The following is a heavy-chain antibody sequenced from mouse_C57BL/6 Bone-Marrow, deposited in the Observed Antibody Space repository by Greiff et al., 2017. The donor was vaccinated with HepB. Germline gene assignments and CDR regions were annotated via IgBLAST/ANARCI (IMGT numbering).Heavy chain of an antibody. D-gene: IGHD1-1*01. CDR2: INPNNGGT. CDR1: GYTFTDYY. Sequence: EVQLQQSGPELVKPGASVKISCKASGYTFTDYYMNWVKQSHGKSLEWIGDINPNNGGTSYNQKFKGKATLTVDKASSTAYMELRSLTSEDSAVYYCANTVKDYWGQGTTLTVSS. V-gene: IGHV1-26*01. CDR3: ANTVKDY. J-gene: IGHJ2*01.